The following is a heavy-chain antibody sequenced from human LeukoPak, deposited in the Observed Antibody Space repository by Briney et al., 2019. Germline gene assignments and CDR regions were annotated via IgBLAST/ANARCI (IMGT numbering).Heavy chain of an antibody. CDR1: GGSISSTSHY. J-gene: IGHJ4*02. Sequence: SETLSLTCTLSGGSISSTSHYWGWIRQPPGKGLEWIGSVYYSGSTYYNPSLKSRVTISVDTSKNQFSLKLSSVTAADTAVYYCARSSGWYYFESWGQGTLATVSS. CDR3: ARSSGWYYFES. V-gene: IGHV4-39*07. D-gene: IGHD6-19*01. CDR2: VYYSGST.